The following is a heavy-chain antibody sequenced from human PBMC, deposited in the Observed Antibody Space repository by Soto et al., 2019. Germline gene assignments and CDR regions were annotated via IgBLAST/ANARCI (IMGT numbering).Heavy chain of an antibody. Sequence: QVQLVESGGGVVQPGRSLRLSCAASGFTFSSYGMHWVRQAPGKGLEWVAVIWYDGSNKYYADSVKGRFTISRDNSKNTLYLQMNSLRAEDTAVYYCAKQAAAGNFDYWGQGTLVTVSS. CDR1: GFTFSSYG. V-gene: IGHV3-33*06. D-gene: IGHD6-13*01. CDR3: AKQAAAGNFDY. J-gene: IGHJ4*02. CDR2: IWYDGSNK.